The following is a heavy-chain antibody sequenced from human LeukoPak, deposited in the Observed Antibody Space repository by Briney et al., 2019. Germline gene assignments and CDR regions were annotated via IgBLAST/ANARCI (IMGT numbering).Heavy chain of an antibody. J-gene: IGHJ4*02. V-gene: IGHV4-38-2*01. D-gene: IGHD1-26*01. CDR2: IYHSEHT. Sequence: SETLSLTCSVSPYSISTGHYWGWIRQPPGKGLEWIGSIYHSEHTYYNPSLSSRVTISVDTSKNQFSLRLKSVSAADTAVYYCARQAGSYSFYYFDYWGQGTLVTVSS. CDR1: PYSISTGHY. CDR3: ARQAGSYSFYYFDY.